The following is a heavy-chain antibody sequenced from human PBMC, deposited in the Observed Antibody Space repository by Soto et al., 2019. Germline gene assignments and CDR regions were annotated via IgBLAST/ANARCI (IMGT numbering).Heavy chain of an antibody. CDR1: GFTFSSYA. CDR2: ISSSSSTI. D-gene: IGHD6-13*01. Sequence: GSLRLSCAASGFTFSSYAMNWVRQAPGKGLEWVSYISSSSSTIYYADSVKGRFTISRDNAKNSLYLQMNSLRAEDTAVYYCARHPERIAQIGWFDPWGQGPRSPSP. CDR3: ARHPERIAQIGWFDP. J-gene: IGHJ5*02. V-gene: IGHV3-48*01.